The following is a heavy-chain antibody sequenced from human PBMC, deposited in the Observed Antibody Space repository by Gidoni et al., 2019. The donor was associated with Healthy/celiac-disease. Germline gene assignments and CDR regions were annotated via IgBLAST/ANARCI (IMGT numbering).Heavy chain of an antibody. CDR3: ARLLGDYEGWFDP. J-gene: IGHJ5*02. D-gene: IGHD2-21*01. Sequence: QLQLQESGPGLVKPSETLSLTCTASGGSISSSSYYWGWIRQPPGKGLEWIGSIYYSGSTYYNPSLKSRVTISVDTSKNQFSLKLSSVTAADTAVYYCARLLGDYEGWFDPWGQGTLVTVSS. CDR2: IYYSGST. CDR1: GGSISSSSYY. V-gene: IGHV4-39*01.